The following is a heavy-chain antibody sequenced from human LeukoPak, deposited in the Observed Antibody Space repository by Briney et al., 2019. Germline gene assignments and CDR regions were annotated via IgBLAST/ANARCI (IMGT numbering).Heavy chain of an antibody. CDR2: ISSSSSYI. CDR3: ARDSRGSFDY. D-gene: IGHD3-16*01. V-gene: IGHV3-21*01. J-gene: IGHJ4*02. CDR1: GFTFSSYS. Sequence: GGSLRLSCAASGFTFSSYSMNWVRQAPGKGLEWVSSISSSSSYIYYADSVKDRFTISRDNAKNSLYLQMNSLRAEDTAVYYCARDSRGSFDYWGQGTLVTVSS.